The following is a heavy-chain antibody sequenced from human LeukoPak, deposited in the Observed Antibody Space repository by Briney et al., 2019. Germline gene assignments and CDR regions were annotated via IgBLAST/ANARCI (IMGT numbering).Heavy chain of an antibody. CDR2: IKEDGSEK. D-gene: IGHD3-22*01. CDR1: GFIFSSYW. J-gene: IGHJ4*02. CDR3: AKDKDSRDYYFDY. V-gene: IGHV3-7*03. Sequence: GGSLRLSCAASGFIFSSYWMSWVRQTPGKGLEGVADIKEDGSEKYYVDSVKGRFTISRDNSKNSLYLQMNSLRAEDTALYYCAKDKDSRDYYFDYWGQGTLVTVSS.